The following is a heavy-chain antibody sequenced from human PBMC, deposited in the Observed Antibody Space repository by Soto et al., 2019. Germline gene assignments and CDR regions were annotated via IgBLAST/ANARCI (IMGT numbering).Heavy chain of an antibody. D-gene: IGHD3-22*01. V-gene: IGHV4-34*01. J-gene: IGHJ4*02. CDR2: INHSGST. Sequence: KTSETLSLTCAVYGGSFSGYYWTWIRQPPGTGLEWIGEINHSGSTNYNPSLKSRVTISVDTSKNQFSLKLTSVTAADTAVYYCDRGSYYYDSSGYYHYWGQGTLVTVSS. CDR1: GGSFSGYY. CDR3: DRGSYYYDSSGYYHY.